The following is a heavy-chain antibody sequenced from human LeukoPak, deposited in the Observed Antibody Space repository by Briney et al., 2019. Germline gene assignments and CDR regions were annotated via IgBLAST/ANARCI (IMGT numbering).Heavy chain of an antibody. CDR2: IYYSGST. CDR1: GGSISSYY. D-gene: IGHD3-10*01. V-gene: IGHV4-59*12. Sequence: TSETLSLTCTVSGGSISSYYWSWIRQPPGKGLEWIGYIYYSGSTNYNPSLKSRVTISVDTSKNQFSLKLSSVTAADTAVYYCARLHVLNVLVWFGERSWFDPWGQGTLVTVSS. J-gene: IGHJ5*02. CDR3: ARLHVLNVLVWFGERSWFDP.